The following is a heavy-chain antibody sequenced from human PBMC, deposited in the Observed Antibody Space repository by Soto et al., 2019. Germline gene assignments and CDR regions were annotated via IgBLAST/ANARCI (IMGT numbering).Heavy chain of an antibody. CDR3: ARDHGGSTWFVGVYYFFGMDV. V-gene: IGHV3-48*02. J-gene: IGHJ6*02. CDR2: ISSSGDAI. Sequence: EVELVESGGDLVQPGGSLRLSCAASGLIFSDYTMTWVRQAPGRGLELVSHISSSGDAIFYAESVKGRFTVSRDNAKNSLYLQMNSLRDDDTAVYFCARDHGGSTWFVGVYYFFGMDVWGQGTSVTVSS. D-gene: IGHD6-13*01. CDR1: GLIFSDYT.